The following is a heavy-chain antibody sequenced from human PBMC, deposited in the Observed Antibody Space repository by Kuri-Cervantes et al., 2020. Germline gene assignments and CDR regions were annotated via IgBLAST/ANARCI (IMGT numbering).Heavy chain of an antibody. CDR2: INPNSGGT. CDR1: GYTFTGYY. D-gene: IGHD5-12*01. V-gene: IGHV1-2*02. CDR3: ARDERGYSGYVSDY. Sequence: ASVKVSCKASGYTFTGYYMHWVRQAPGQGLEWMGWINPNSGGTNYSQKFQGRVTTTRDTSTSTVYMELSSLRSEDTAVYYYARDERGYSGYVSDYWGQGTLVTVSS. J-gene: IGHJ4*02.